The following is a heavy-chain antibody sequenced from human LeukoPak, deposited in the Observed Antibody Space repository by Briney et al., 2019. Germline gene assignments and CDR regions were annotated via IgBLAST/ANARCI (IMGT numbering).Heavy chain of an antibody. CDR3: ARDRTMIADY. D-gene: IGHD3-22*01. CDR1: GFTVSSNY. CDR2: IYSGGNT. Sequence: GGSLRLSCAASGFTVSSNYMSWVRQAPGKGLEWVSVIYSGGNTYYADSVKGRFTISRDNSKNTLYLQMNSLRAEDTAVYYRARDRTMIADYWGQGTLVTVSS. J-gene: IGHJ4*02. V-gene: IGHV3-66*01.